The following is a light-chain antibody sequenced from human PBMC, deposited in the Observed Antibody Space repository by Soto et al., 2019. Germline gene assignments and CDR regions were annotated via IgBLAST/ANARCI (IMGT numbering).Light chain of an antibody. CDR2: YDN. J-gene: IGLJ3*02. CDR3: CSYAGRYNFVM. Sequence: QAVVTQPPSASGTPGQRVTISCSGSNSNIGSNTVNWYQQLPGTAPKLLIYYDNLRPSGVPDRISGSKSGTSASLAISGLQSDDEADYYCCSYAGRYNFVMFGGGTKLTVL. V-gene: IGLV1-44*01. CDR1: NSNIGSNT.